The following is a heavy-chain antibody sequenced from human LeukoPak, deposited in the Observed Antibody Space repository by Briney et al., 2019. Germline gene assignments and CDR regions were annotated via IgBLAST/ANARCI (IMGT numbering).Heavy chain of an antibody. CDR3: ARSAEWLRNAFDI. Sequence: SETLSLSCTVSGASTSHFYWNWIRQPPGKGLEWIGYMHNSGSSKHSPSLKSRVTISIDTSKNQFSLQLTSVTAADTAIYYCARSAEWLRNAFDIWGQGTMVSASS. CDR2: MHNSGSS. J-gene: IGHJ3*02. D-gene: IGHD5-12*01. V-gene: IGHV4-59*01. CDR1: GASTSHFY.